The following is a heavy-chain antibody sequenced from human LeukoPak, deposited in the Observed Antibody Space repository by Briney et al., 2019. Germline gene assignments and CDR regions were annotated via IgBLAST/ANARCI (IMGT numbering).Heavy chain of an antibody. CDR3: ARGESRDGYSS. Sequence: SETLSLTCTVSGGSISSSSDYWGWIRQPPGKGLEWIGSIYYSGSTYYNPSLKSRVTISVDTSKNQFSLKLSSVTAADTAVYYCARGESRDGYSSWGQGTLVTVSS. V-gene: IGHV4-39*07. D-gene: IGHD5-24*01. CDR2: IYYSGST. J-gene: IGHJ5*02. CDR1: GGSISSSSDY.